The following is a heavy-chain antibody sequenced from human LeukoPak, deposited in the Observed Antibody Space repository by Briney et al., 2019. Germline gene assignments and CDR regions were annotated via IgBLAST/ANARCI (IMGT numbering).Heavy chain of an antibody. Sequence: GGSLRLSCAASGFTFDDYGMSWVRQAPGKGLEWVSGINWNGGSTGYADSVKGRFTISRDNAKNSLYLQMNSLRAEDTALYYCARTVLYDILTGYLTYYYYMDVWGKGTTVTVSS. CDR2: INWNGGST. V-gene: IGHV3-20*04. J-gene: IGHJ6*03. D-gene: IGHD3-9*01. CDR3: ARTVLYDILTGYLTYYYYMDV. CDR1: GFTFDDYG.